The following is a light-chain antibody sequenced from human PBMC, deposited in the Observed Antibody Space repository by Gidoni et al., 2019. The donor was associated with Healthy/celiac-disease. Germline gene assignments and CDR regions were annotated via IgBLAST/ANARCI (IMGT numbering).Light chain of an antibody. CDR3: QQYNNWPPYT. CDR1: QSVSIN. CDR2: GAS. J-gene: IGKJ2*01. V-gene: IGKV3-15*01. Sequence: EIVLTQSPATLSVSPGERATLPCRASQSVSINLAWYQQKPGQAPRLLIYGASTMATGIPARFSGSGSGTEFTLTISSLQSEDFAVYYCQQYNNWPPYTFGQGTKLEIK.